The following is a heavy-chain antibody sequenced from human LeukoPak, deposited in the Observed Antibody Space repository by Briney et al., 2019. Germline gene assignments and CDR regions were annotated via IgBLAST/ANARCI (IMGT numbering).Heavy chain of an antibody. CDR1: GYTFTGYY. CDR2: INPNSGGT. Sequence: ASVKVSCKASGYTFTGYYMHWVRQAPGQGLEWRGWINPNSGGTNYAQKFQGRVTMTRDTSISTAYMELSRLRSDDTAVYYCARQLYCSSTSCPSGFDYWGQGTLVTVSS. J-gene: IGHJ4*02. CDR3: ARQLYCSSTSCPSGFDY. D-gene: IGHD2-2*01. V-gene: IGHV1-2*02.